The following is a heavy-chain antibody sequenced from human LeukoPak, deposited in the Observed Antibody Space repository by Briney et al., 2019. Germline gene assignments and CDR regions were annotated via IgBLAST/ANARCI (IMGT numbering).Heavy chain of an antibody. CDR2: IYYSGST. Sequence: PSETLSLXCTVSGGSISSSSYYWGWIRQPPGKGQEWIGSIYYSGSTYYNPSLKSRVTISVDTSKNQFSLKLSSVTAADTAVYYCVRHKLVVPAAYLGAFDIWGQGTMVTVSS. J-gene: IGHJ3*02. CDR1: GGSISSSSYY. V-gene: IGHV4-39*01. CDR3: VRHKLVVPAAYLGAFDI. D-gene: IGHD2-2*01.